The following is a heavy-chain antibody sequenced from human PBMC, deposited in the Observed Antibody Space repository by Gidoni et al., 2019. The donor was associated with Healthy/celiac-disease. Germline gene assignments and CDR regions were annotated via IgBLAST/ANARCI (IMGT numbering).Heavy chain of an antibody. J-gene: IGHJ6*02. D-gene: IGHD5-18*01. CDR1: ACTFTSYA. Sequence: QVQLVQSGAEVKKPWSSVKVSCKASACTFTSYALSWVRQAPGQGLEWMGGIIPIFGTANDAQKFQGRVTITADKSTSTAYMELSSLRSEDTAVYYCARGDHVDTAMATHYYYGMDVWGQGTTVTVSS. V-gene: IGHV1-69*06. CDR2: IIPIFGTA. CDR3: ARGDHVDTAMATHYYYGMDV.